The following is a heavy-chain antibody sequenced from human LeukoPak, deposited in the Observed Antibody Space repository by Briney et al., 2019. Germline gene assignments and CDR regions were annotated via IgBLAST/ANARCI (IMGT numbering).Heavy chain of an antibody. V-gene: IGHV3-48*01. J-gene: IGHJ6*03. CDR3: ARFAAGGSYYYYMDV. Sequence: GGSLTLTCAASGFTFSSYTMNWVRQRPGQGREWVSNIGTSSTTIYYADSVKGRFTISRDNAKNSLYLQMNSLRADDTAVYYGARFAAGGSYYYYMDVWGKGPTVTVSS. CDR1: GFTFSSYT. CDR2: IGTSSTTI. D-gene: IGHD6-25*01.